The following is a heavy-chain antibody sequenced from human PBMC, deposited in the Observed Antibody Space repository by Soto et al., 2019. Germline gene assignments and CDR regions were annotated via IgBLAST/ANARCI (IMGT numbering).Heavy chain of an antibody. Sequence: PGGSLRLSCSASGFTFSSYWMHWVRQAPGKGLVWVSRINSDGSRTTYADSVKGRFTISRDNAKNSLYLQMNSLRAEDTALYYCAKYTGEATAHDALDIWGQGTTVTVSS. CDR3: AKYTGEATAHDALDI. D-gene: IGHD1-26*01. CDR2: INSDGSRT. J-gene: IGHJ3*02. CDR1: GFTFSSYW. V-gene: IGHV3-74*01.